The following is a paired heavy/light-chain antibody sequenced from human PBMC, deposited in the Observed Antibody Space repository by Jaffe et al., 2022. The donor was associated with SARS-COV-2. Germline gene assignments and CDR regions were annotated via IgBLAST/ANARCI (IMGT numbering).Light chain of an antibody. Sequence: QYALTQPASVSGSPGQSITVSCAGTSADVGSYEDVSWYQQHPGKAPKVIIYGVSNRPSGVSDRFSGSKSGNTASLTISGLQAEDEADYYCNSYSIATTYVFGTGTKLTVL. V-gene: IGLV2-14*01. J-gene: IGLJ1*01. CDR3: NSYSIATTYV. CDR1: SADVGSYED. CDR2: GVS.
Heavy chain of an antibody. CDR3: VRDLGGPVDS. D-gene: IGHD1-26*01. V-gene: IGHV3-74*01. CDR2: INGDDRAT. CDR1: GLTLGDYW. J-gene: IGHJ4*02. Sequence: EVRLVESGGGLVQPGGSLRLSCAASGLTLGDYWFHWVRQIPGKGLVWVSRINGDDRATDYAESVKGRFTISRDNAKNTLYLQMNSLRAEDTALYFCVRDLGGPVDSWGQGTQVTVSS.